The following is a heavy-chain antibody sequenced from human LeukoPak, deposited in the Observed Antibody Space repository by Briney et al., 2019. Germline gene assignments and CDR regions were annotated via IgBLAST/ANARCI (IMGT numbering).Heavy chain of an antibody. CDR2: IYHSGST. V-gene: IGHV4-38-2*02. J-gene: IGHJ4*02. CDR1: GYSISSGYY. Sequence: SETLSLTCTVSGYSISSGYYWGWIRQPPGKGLEWIGSIYHSGSTYYNPSLKSRVTISVDTSKNQFSLKLSSVTAADTAVYYCARARVLFDYWGQGNLVTVSS. CDR3: ARARVLFDY. D-gene: IGHD4/OR15-4a*01.